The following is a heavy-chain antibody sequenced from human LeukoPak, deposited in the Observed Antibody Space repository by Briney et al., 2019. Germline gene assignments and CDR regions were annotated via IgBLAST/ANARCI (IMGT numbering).Heavy chain of an antibody. Sequence: PGGSLRLSCAASGFTFDDYAMHWVRQAPGKGLEWVSGISWNSGSIGYADSVKGRFTISRDNAKNSLYLQMNSLRAEDTALYYCAKDRGIVVGDTGGGGFDYWGQGTLVTVSS. V-gene: IGHV3-9*01. CDR2: ISWNSGSI. CDR1: GFTFDDYA. CDR3: AKDRGIVVGDTGGGGFDY. J-gene: IGHJ4*02. D-gene: IGHD3-22*01.